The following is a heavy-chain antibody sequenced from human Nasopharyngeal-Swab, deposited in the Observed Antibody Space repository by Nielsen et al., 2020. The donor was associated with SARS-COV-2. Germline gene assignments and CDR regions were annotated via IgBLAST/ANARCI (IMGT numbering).Heavy chain of an antibody. J-gene: IGHJ4*02. D-gene: IGHD5-24*01. CDR3: TSLSRDDYNFDW. V-gene: IGHV1-3*01. CDR1: EYTFSNYG. CDR2: INAGNGNT. Sequence: ASVKVSCKTSEYTFSNYGLHWVRRAPGQRLEWMGWINAGNGNTKYSQKFQGKVTITRDTSARTVYMELSRLKSEDTAMYYCTSLSRDDYNFDWWGQGTLVTVSS.